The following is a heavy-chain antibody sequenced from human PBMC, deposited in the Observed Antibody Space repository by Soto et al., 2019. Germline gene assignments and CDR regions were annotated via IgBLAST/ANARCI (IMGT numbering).Heavy chain of an antibody. V-gene: IGHV3-11*01. CDR2: ISSSGSTI. D-gene: IGHD5-18*01. CDR1: GFTFSDYY. J-gene: IGHJ3*02. CDR3: AREIWSQPWIQIWDAFDI. Sequence: GGSLRLSCAASGFTFSDYYMSWIRQAPGKGLEWVSYISSSGSTIYYADSVKGRFTISRDNAKNSLYLQMNSLRAEDTAVYYCAREIWSQPWIQIWDAFDIWGQGTMVTVSS.